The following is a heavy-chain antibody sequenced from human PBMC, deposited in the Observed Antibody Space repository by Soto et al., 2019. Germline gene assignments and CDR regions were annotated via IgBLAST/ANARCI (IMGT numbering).Heavy chain of an antibody. CDR1: GFTFGDYA. J-gene: IGHJ4*02. V-gene: IGHV3-49*04. CDR3: TSELYSGNFDY. D-gene: IGHD1-26*01. Sequence: LRLSCTASGFTFGDYAMSWVRQAPGKGLEWVGFIRSKAYGGTTEYAASVKGRFTISRDDSKSIAYLQMNSLKTEDTAVYYCTSELYSGNFDYWGQGTLVTVSS. CDR2: IRSKAYGGTT.